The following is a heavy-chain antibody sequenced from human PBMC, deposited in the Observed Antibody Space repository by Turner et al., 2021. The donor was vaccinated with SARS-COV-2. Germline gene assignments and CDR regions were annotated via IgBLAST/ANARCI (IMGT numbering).Heavy chain of an antibody. CDR3: ARQAAGQGLDY. Sequence: QVQLQESGPGLVTPSETLSLTCTVSGGSISSSSYFWGWIRQPPTKELEWVGSIYYSGTTYYNPSLKSRVSLSIEPSKNQFSMKLTSVTAADTALYYCARQAAGQGLDYWGRGILVTVSS. J-gene: IGHJ4*02. D-gene: IGHD3-10*01. CDR2: IYYSGTT. V-gene: IGHV4-39*01. CDR1: GGSISSSSYF.